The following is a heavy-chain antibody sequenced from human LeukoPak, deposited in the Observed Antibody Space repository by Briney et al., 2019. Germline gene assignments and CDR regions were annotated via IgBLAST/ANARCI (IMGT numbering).Heavy chain of an antibody. CDR1: GYTFTGYY. CDR3: AKGATEGYYYYYGLDV. V-gene: IGHV1-2*02. Sequence: ASVKVSCKASGYTFTGYYMHRVRQAPGQGLEWMGWINPKSGATTYAQKFQDRVTLTRDTSINTAYMDLSGLTSDDTAVFYCAKGATEGYYYYYGLDVWGQGTTVTVSS. CDR2: INPKSGAT. J-gene: IGHJ6*02.